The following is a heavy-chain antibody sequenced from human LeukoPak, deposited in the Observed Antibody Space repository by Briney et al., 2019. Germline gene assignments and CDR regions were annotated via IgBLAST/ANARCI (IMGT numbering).Heavy chain of an antibody. V-gene: IGHV4-61*02. CDR1: GVSISSGSYY. D-gene: IGHD3-10*01. Sequence: SETLSLTCTVSGVSISSGSYYWSWIRQPAGKGLEWIGRIHTSGNTNYNPSLKSRVTISIDTSKNQISLILSSVTAADTAVYFCARGQSGVRGANVPNLMGFDPWGQGTLVIVSS. CDR2: IHTSGNT. J-gene: IGHJ5*02. CDR3: ARGQSGVRGANVPNLMGFDP.